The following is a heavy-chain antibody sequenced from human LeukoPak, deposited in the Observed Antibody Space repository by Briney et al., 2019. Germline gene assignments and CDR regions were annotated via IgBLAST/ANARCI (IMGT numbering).Heavy chain of an antibody. CDR2: ICISGTT. CDR3: ARGVTTSRFLDY. V-gene: IGHV4-4*07. CDR1: GGSISNYY. J-gene: IGHJ4*02. D-gene: IGHD4-11*01. Sequence: PSETLSLTCSVSGGSISNYYWSWIRQPAGKGLEWIGRICISGTTNYNPSLKSRVTMSVDTSKNQLSLKLSSVTAADTAVYYCARGVTTSRFLDYWGQGTLVTVSS.